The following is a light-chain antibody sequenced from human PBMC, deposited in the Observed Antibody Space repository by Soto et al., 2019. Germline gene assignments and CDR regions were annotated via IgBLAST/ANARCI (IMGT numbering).Light chain of an antibody. V-gene: IGKV3-11*01. CDR1: QSLSSY. CDR2: DAS. CDR3: QQRSNWPLT. J-gene: IGKJ4*01. Sequence: TQSPATLSVSPGERATVSCRASQSLSSYLAWYQQKPGQAPRLLIYDASNRATGIPARFSGSGSGTDFTLTISSLEPEDFAVYYCQQRSNWPLTFGGGTKVEIK.